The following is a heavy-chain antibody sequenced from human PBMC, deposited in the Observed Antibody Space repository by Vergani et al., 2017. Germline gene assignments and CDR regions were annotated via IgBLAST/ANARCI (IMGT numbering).Heavy chain of an antibody. V-gene: IGHV1-69*09. Sequence: QVQLVQSGAEVKKPGSSVKVSCKASGGTFSSYAISWVRQAPGQGLEWMGRIIPILGIANYAQKFQGRVTITADKSTSTAYMELSSLRSEDTAVYYCASLTYDSSGYYKTDDAFDIWGQGTMVTVSS. CDR1: GGTFSSYA. J-gene: IGHJ3*02. D-gene: IGHD3-22*01. CDR2: IIPILGIA. CDR3: ASLTYDSSGYYKTDDAFDI.